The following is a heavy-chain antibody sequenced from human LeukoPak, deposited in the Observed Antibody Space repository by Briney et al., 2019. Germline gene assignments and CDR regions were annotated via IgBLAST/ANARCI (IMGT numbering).Heavy chain of an antibody. J-gene: IGHJ5*02. Sequence: GGSLRLSCAASGFTFSSYAMSWVRQAPGKGLEWVSAISGSGGSTYYADSVKGRFTISRDNSKNTLYLQMNSLRAEDTAVYYCAANAIFWSKNWFDPWGQGTLVTVST. V-gene: IGHV3-23*01. CDR3: AANAIFWSKNWFDP. CDR1: GFTFSSYA. CDR2: ISGSGGST. D-gene: IGHD3-3*01.